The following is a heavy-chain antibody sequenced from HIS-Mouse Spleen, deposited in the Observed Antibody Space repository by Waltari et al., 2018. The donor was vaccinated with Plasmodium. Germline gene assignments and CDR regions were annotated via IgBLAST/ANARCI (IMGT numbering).Heavy chain of an antibody. CDR3: ARLGLKRAAYFDY. CDR2: IYHSGST. J-gene: IGHJ4*02. V-gene: IGHV4-38-2*02. Sequence: QVQLQESGPGLVKPSETLSLTCTVSGYSISSGYYWGWIRQPPGKGLEWIGSIYHSGSTYSNPSLKSRVTISVDTSKNQFSLKLSSVTAADTAVYYCARLGLKRAAYFDYWGQGTLVTVSS. CDR1: GYSISSGYY. D-gene: IGHD3-16*01.